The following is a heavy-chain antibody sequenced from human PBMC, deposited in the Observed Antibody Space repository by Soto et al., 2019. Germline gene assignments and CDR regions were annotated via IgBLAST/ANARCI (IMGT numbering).Heavy chain of an antibody. D-gene: IGHD5-12*01. J-gene: IGHJ6*03. CDR3: ARDLGGYDIYYYYYMDV. CDR1: GGTFSSYT. Sequence: GASVKVSCKASGGTFSSYTISWVRQAPGQGLEWMGRIIPILGIANYAQKFQGRVTITADKSTSTAYMELSSLRSEDTAVYYCARDLGGYDIYYYYYMDVWGKGTTVTVSS. CDR2: IIPILGIA. V-gene: IGHV1-69*04.